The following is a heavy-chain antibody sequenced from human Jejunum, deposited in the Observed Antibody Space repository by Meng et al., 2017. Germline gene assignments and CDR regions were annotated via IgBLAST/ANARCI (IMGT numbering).Heavy chain of an antibody. J-gene: IGHJ4*02. CDR1: GYTFPSFG. Sequence: QVQLVQVGAAVKKQGSPVKASCKTSGYTFPSFGISWGRQAPGHGLEWMGWISTYNGNTNYAQNLQGRVTVTTDTSTSSAYMELRSLRSDDTAVYYCARDGVSFTMIRGGRYWGQGTLVTVSS. V-gene: IGHV1-18*01. CDR2: ISTYNGNT. D-gene: IGHD3-10*01. CDR3: ARDGVSFTMIRGGRY.